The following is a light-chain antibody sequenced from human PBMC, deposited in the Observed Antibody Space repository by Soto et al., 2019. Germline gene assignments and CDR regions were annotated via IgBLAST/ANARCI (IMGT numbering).Light chain of an antibody. CDR1: QSISNY. Sequence: DIPMTQSPSSLSASVRDRVTITCRASQSISNYLNWYQQKPGKAPKLLIYAASSLQSGVPSRFSGSGSGTDFTLTISSLQPEDFATYYCQQSYITPLTFGGGTKVEIK. J-gene: IGKJ4*01. V-gene: IGKV1-39*01. CDR3: QQSYITPLT. CDR2: AAS.